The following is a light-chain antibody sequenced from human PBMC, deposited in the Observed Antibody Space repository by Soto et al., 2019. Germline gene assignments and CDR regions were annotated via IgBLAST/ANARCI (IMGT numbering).Light chain of an antibody. J-gene: IGLJ2*01. Sequence: QSALTQPASVSGSPGQSITISCTGTSSDVGGYHFVSWYQQHPGKAPKLMLSEVSKRPSGVSTRFSGSKSGNTASLTISGLQAEDEADYYCCSYAGSSTFLVLGGGTKLTVL. CDR3: CSYAGSSTFLV. V-gene: IGLV2-23*02. CDR2: EVS. CDR1: SSDVGGYHF.